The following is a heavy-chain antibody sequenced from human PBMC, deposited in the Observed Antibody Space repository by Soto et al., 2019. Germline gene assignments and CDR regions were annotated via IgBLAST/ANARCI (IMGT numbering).Heavy chain of an antibody. CDR1: GGSISSYY. CDR3: ASTYYDFWSAYGIACDI. J-gene: IGHJ3*02. D-gene: IGHD3-3*01. Sequence: QVQLQESGPGLVKPSETLSLSCTVSGGSISSYYWSWIRQPPGKRLEWIGYIYHTGITNYSPSFIGRVTISLDSSKNQFALNLSSVTAADTALYYFASTYYDFWSAYGIACDIWGRGTMVTVSS. V-gene: IGHV4-59*01. CDR2: IYHTGIT.